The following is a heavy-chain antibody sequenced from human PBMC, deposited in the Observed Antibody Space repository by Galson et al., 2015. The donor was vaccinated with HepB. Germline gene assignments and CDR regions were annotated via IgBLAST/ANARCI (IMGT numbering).Heavy chain of an antibody. D-gene: IGHD6-13*01. J-gene: IGHJ3*02. CDR2: ISYDGGNK. V-gene: IGHV3-30-3*01. CDR3: AREYSLFLGSSWPFNAFDI. Sequence: SLRLSCAASGFTFSSHAMHWVRQAPGKGLEWLTLISYDGGNKYYADSVRGRFTISRDNSKNTLYLYVNSLRAEDTAVYYCAREYSLFLGSSWPFNAFDIWGQGTIVTVSS. CDR1: GFTFSSHA.